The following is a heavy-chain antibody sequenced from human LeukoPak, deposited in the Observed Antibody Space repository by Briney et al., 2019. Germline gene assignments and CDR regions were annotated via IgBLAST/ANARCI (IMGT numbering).Heavy chain of an antibody. V-gene: IGHV4-59*01. J-gene: IGHJ4*02. CDR1: GGSFSGYY. Sequence: SETLSLTCAVYGGSFSGYYWSWIRQPPGKGLEWIGYIYYSGSTNYNPSLKSRVTISVDTSKNQFSLKLSSVTAADTAVYYCARGGDSSLNFDYWGQGTLVTVSS. D-gene: IGHD3-22*01. CDR3: ARGGDSSLNFDY. CDR2: IYYSGST.